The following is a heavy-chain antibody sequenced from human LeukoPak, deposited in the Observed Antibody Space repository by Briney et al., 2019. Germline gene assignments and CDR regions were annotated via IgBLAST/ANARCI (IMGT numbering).Heavy chain of an antibody. CDR2: IISNSDTV. Sequence: GGSLRLSCAASGFTFRTYGMNWVRQAPGKGLEWISYIISNSDTVHYSNSVEGRFTISRDNAKNSLYLQMNSLRAEDTAMYYCARDTRGESDYWGHGTLVTVSS. V-gene: IGHV3-48*04. D-gene: IGHD2-2*01. J-gene: IGHJ4*01. CDR3: ARDTRGESDY. CDR1: GFTFRTYG.